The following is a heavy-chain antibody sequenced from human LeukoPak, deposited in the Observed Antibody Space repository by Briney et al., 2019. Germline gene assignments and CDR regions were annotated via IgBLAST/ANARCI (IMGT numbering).Heavy chain of an antibody. CDR3: ARPGYYYDSSGYYYVDY. V-gene: IGHV5-51*01. CDR2: IYPGDSDT. CDR1: GYSFTSYW. Sequence: GESLKISCKGSGYSFTSYWIGWVRQMPGKGLEWMGIIYPGDSDTRYSPSFQGQVTISADKSISTAYLQWSSLKASDTATYYCARPGYYYDSSGYYYVDYWGQGTLVTVSS. D-gene: IGHD3-22*01. J-gene: IGHJ4*02.